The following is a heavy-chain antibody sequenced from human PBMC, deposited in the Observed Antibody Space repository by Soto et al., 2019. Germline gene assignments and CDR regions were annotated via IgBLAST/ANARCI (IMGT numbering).Heavy chain of an antibody. CDR2: IVPIYRTA. D-gene: IGHD6-13*01. J-gene: IGHJ4*02. V-gene: IGHV1-69*13. CDR3: ARDSGAKLSSS. Sequence: SVKVSCKASGGTFSSYRINWVRRAPGQGLEWVGGIVPIYRTADYAQKFQGRVTITADAAARTAYMELRSLKSQDTAVYYCARDSGAKLSSSWGQGTLGTVSS. CDR1: GGTFSSYR.